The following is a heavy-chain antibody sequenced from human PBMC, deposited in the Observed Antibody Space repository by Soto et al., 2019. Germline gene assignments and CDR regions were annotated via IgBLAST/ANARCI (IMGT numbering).Heavy chain of an antibody. D-gene: IGHD6-19*01. Sequence: GGSLRLSCAASGFTFSSYAMSWVRQAPGKGLEWVSAISGSGGSTYYADSVKGRFTISRDNSKNTLYLQMNSLRAEDTAVYYCAKDRVRFGWPDYYYGMDVWGQGTTVTVSS. J-gene: IGHJ6*02. CDR1: GFTFSSYA. V-gene: IGHV3-23*01. CDR2: ISGSGGST. CDR3: AKDRVRFGWPDYYYGMDV.